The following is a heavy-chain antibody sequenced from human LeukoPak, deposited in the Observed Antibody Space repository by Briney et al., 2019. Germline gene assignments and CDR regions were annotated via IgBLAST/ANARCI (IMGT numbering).Heavy chain of an antibody. CDR1: GGSISSYY. J-gene: IGHJ4*02. D-gene: IGHD1-26*01. CDR2: IYYSGST. CDR3: ARSGSYGPNFAY. Sequence: SETLSLTCTVSGGSISSYYWSWIRQSPGKGLEWIGYIYYSGSTNYNPSLKSRVTISVDTSKNQFSLKLSSVTAADTAVYYCARSGSYGPNFAYWGQETLVTVSS. V-gene: IGHV4-59*08.